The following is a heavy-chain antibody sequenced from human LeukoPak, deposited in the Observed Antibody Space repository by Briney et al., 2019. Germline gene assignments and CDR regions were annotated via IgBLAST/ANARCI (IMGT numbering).Heavy chain of an antibody. Sequence: GGSLRLSCAASGFTFSSYAMSWVRQAPGKELEWVSAISGSGGSTYYADSVKGRFTISRDNSKNTLYLQMNSLRAEDTAVYYCAKDYYGSGSDYLLVGMDVWGQGTTVTVSS. J-gene: IGHJ6*02. CDR1: GFTFSSYA. CDR2: ISGSGGST. V-gene: IGHV3-23*01. CDR3: AKDYYGSGSDYLLVGMDV. D-gene: IGHD3-10*01.